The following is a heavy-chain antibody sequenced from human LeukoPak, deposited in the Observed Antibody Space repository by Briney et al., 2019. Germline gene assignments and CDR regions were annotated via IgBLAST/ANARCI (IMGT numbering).Heavy chain of an antibody. CDR3: ARGHDYGDYAAEFLDY. J-gene: IGHJ4*02. V-gene: IGHV1-8*01. Sequence: GASVKVSCKASGYTFTSYDINWVRQATGQGLEWMGWMNPNSGNTGYAQKFQGRVTMTRDTSISTAYMELSRLRSDDTAVYYCARGHDYGDYAAEFLDYWGQGTLVTVSS. D-gene: IGHD4-17*01. CDR1: GYTFTSYD. CDR2: MNPNSGNT.